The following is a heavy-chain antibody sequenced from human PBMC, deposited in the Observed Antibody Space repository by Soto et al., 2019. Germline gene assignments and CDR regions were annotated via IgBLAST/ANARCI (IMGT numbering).Heavy chain of an antibody. V-gene: IGHV3-30*18. CDR1: GFTFSSYG. D-gene: IGHD6-13*01. CDR2: ISYDGSNK. CDR3: AKDDSSSWYRYGMDV. Sequence: LRLSCAASGFTFSSYGMHWVRQAPGKGLEGVAVISYDGSNKYYADSVKGRFTISRDNSKNTLYLQMNSLRAEDTAVYYGAKDDSSSWYRYGMDVWGQGTTVTVSS. J-gene: IGHJ6*02.